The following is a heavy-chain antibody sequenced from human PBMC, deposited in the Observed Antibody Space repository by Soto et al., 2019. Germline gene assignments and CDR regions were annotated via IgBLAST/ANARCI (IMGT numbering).Heavy chain of an antibody. CDR2: ISAYNGNT. J-gene: IGHJ6*02. CDR1: GYTFTGYG. Sequence: ASVKVSCKASGYTFTGYGISWVRQAPGQGLEWMGWISAYNGNTNYAQKPQGRVTMTTDTSTSTAYMELRSLRSDDTAVYYCARVRQLVRYYYGMDVWGQGTTVTVSS. CDR3: ARVRQLVRYYYGMDV. D-gene: IGHD6-6*01. V-gene: IGHV1-18*01.